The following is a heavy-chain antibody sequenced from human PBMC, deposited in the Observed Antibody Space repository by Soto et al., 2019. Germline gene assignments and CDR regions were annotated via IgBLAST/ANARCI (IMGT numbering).Heavy chain of an antibody. Sequence: GGSLRLSCASSGFTFSSYSMNWVRQAPGKGLEWVSSISSSSGYIYYADSVKGRFTISRDNAKNSLYLQMNSLRAEDTAVYYCARVRGYCSGGSCYSTTFDYWGQGTLVTVSS. J-gene: IGHJ4*02. CDR1: GFTFSSYS. D-gene: IGHD2-15*01. V-gene: IGHV3-21*01. CDR2: ISSSSGYI. CDR3: ARVRGYCSGGSCYSTTFDY.